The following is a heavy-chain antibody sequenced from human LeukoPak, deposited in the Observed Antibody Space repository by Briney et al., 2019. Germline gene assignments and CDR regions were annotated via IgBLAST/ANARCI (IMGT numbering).Heavy chain of an antibody. Sequence: GGSLRLSCAASGFTFSSYWMHWVRQAPGKGLEWVSGISWNSGSIGYADSVKGRFTISRDNAKNSLYLQMNSLRAEDTALYYCAKTAGYAKSDYFDYWGQGTLVTVSS. CDR2: ISWNSGSI. V-gene: IGHV3-9*01. D-gene: IGHD2-21*02. J-gene: IGHJ4*02. CDR3: AKTAGYAKSDYFDY. CDR1: GFTFSSYW.